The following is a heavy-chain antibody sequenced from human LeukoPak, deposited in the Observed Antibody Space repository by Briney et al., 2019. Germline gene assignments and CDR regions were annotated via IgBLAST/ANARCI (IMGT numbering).Heavy chain of an antibody. Sequence: PSETLSLTCTVSGGSVSGYHWSWIPQPPEKGLEWIAYMYFAGTSSYNPSLTSRVTMSLDTSQNHISLRLGAVTAAGPALYYWSGHTSGRAGGDFDYWGQGGLVSVS. CDR2: MYFAGTS. CDR1: GGSVSGYH. CDR3: SGHTSGRAGGDFDY. D-gene: IGHD5-12*01. V-gene: IGHV4-59*08. J-gene: IGHJ4*02.